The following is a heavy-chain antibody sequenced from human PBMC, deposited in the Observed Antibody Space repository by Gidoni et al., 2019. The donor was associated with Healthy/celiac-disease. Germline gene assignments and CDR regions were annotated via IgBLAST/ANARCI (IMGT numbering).Heavy chain of an antibody. D-gene: IGHD2-2*01. CDR2: ISGSGGST. Sequence: EVQLLESGGGLVQPGGSLRLSCAASGFTFSSYAMSWVRQAPGKGLEWVSAISGSGGSTYYADSVKGRFTISRDNSKNTLYLQMNSLRAEDTAVYYCAKATVVVPAAILTDYYYMDVWGKGTTVTVSS. V-gene: IGHV3-23*01. J-gene: IGHJ6*03. CDR3: AKATVVVPAAILTDYYYMDV. CDR1: GFTFSSYA.